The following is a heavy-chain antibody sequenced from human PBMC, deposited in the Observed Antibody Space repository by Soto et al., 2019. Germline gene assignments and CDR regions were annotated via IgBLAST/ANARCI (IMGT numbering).Heavy chain of an antibody. D-gene: IGHD6-19*01. V-gene: IGHV3-23*01. CDR2: ISGRGDSP. CDR1: EFTFNNYA. Sequence: EVQLLESGGGLVQPGGSLRLSCAASEFTFNNYAMSWVRQAPGKGLEWVSFISGRGDSPNYAASVKGRFTISRDNSKNTLYGQMNSLRAEDTAVYYCPKGYSSACYLFNYWGQGTLVTVAS. CDR3: PKGYSSACYLFNY. J-gene: IGHJ4*02.